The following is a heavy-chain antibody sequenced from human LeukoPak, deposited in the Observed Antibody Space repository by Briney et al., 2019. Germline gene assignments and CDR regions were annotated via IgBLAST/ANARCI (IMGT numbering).Heavy chain of an antibody. Sequence: PAGSLRLSCAASGFTFSSYAMHWVRQAPGKGLEWVAVISYDGSNKYYADSVKGRFTISRDNSKNTLYLQMNSLRAEDTAVYYCARDLRFLEWAFDYWGQGTLVTVSS. CDR2: ISYDGSNK. V-gene: IGHV3-30*04. D-gene: IGHD3-3*01. CDR3: ARDLRFLEWAFDY. CDR1: GFTFSSYA. J-gene: IGHJ4*02.